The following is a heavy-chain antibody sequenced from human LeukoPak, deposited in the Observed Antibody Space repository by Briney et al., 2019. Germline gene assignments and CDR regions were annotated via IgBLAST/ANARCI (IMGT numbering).Heavy chain of an antibody. V-gene: IGHV1-18*04. CDR3: ARHSGSGWQVLGY. CDR2: TSYNGNT. CDR1: GYTFSNYG. Sequence: ASVKVSYKASGYTFSNYGISWVRQAPGLGLEWMGWTSYNGNTNYAQKFQDRVTMTTDTSTTTAYMELGSLGSDDTAVYYCARHSGSGWQVLGYWGQGTLVTVSS. J-gene: IGHJ4*02. D-gene: IGHD6-19*01.